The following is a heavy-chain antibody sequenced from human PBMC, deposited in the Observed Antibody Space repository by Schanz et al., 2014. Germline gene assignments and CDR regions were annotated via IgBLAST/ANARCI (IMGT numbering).Heavy chain of an antibody. CDR1: GYTFSNFG. CDR3: ARDGPYYDFLYGMDV. D-gene: IGHD3-3*01. V-gene: IGHV1-18*01. CDR2: ISAYNGNT. J-gene: IGHJ6*02. Sequence: QVQLVQSGAEVKKPGASVKVSCKASGYTFSNFGISWVRQAPGQGLEWMGWISAYNGNTNYAQKLQGRVTMTTDTSTSTAYMELRSLRSDDTAVYYCARDGPYYDFLYGMDVWGQGTTVTVSS.